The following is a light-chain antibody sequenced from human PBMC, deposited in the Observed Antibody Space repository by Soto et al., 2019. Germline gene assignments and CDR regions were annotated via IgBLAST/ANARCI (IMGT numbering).Light chain of an antibody. CDR3: AAWDDSLNAL. CDR2: LND. J-gene: IGLJ1*01. V-gene: IGLV1-44*01. CDR1: ISNIGDNA. Sequence: QSVLTQPPSLSATPGQRVNISCSGSISNIGDNAVNWYQQLPVAAPKLLIYLNDQRPSGVPDRFSGSKSGTSAFLAISGLQSEDEADYYCAAWDDSLNALFGTGTKVTV.